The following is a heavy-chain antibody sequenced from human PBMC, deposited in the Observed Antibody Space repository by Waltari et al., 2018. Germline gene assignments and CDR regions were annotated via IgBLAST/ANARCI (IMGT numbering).Heavy chain of an antibody. V-gene: IGHV1-2*02. J-gene: IGHJ4*02. D-gene: IGHD2-15*01. CDR3: ARDGGFDF. Sequence: QVQLVQSGTEVQKPGASVKVPCKASGYTFIDYYMHWVRQAPGQGLEWMGWINPSSGGAKYAQNFQGRVTMTRDTSSRTVYIELSRLTYDDTAMYYCARDGGFDFWGQGTLVSVSS. CDR1: GYTFIDYY. CDR2: INPSSGGA.